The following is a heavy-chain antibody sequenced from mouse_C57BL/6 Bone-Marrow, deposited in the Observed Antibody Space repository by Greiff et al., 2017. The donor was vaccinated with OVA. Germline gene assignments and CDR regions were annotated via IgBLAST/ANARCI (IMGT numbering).Heavy chain of an antibody. CDR2: ISDGGSYT. Sequence: EVKVVESGGGLVKPGGSLKLSCAASGFTFSSYAMYWVSQTPETRLEWVAPISDGGSYTYYPDNVKGRFNLSRDNAKNNLYLQRSHLKAEDTAMYYGARGRPTIVTWYFDVWGTGTTVTVSS. D-gene: IGHD2-5*01. V-gene: IGHV5-4*03. CDR1: GFTFSSYA. J-gene: IGHJ1*03. CDR3: ARGRPTIVTWYFDV.